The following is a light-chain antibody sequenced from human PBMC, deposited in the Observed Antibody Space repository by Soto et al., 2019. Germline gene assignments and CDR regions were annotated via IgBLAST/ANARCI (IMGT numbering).Light chain of an antibody. J-gene: IGKJ3*01. CDR2: DAS. CDR3: QQLKSSPFT. CDR1: QSISVS. V-gene: IGKV1-5*01. Sequence: IQMTQSPSTLSASVGDTVTITCRASQSISVSLAWYQQKPGKAPNLLIYDASTLQGGVPSRFSGSGSGTDFTLTISSLQPEDFVTYYCQQLKSSPFTFGPGTKVDIK.